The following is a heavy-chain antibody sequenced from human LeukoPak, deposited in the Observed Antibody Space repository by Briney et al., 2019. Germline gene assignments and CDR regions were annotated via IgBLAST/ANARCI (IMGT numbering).Heavy chain of an antibody. CDR2: IYTPGRT. J-gene: IGHJ3*02. CDR1: GFSISSFY. CDR3: ARTPCSGGSCSGGDAFDI. V-gene: IGHV4-4*07. Sequence: SETLSLTCSVSGFSISSFYWRWIRQPAGKGLEWIGRIYTPGRTSYSPSPKSRVSMSEDTTKNQFSFVLRSVTAADTAVYYCARTPCSGGSCSGGDAFDIWGQGALVTVSS. D-gene: IGHD2-15*01.